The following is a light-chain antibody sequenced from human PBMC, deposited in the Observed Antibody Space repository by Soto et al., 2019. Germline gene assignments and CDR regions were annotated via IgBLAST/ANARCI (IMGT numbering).Light chain of an antibody. J-gene: IGLJ1*01. CDR1: SSNIGGNS. CDR3: GTWDSSLSVVV. V-gene: IGLV1-51*01. CDR2: DDN. Sequence: QSVLTQPPSVSAAPGQKVTISCSGSSSNIGGNSVSWYQQLPGTAPKLLIYDDNKRPSGIPDRFSGSKSGTSATLGITGLQTGGDADYYCGTWDSSLSVVVFGTGTKVTV.